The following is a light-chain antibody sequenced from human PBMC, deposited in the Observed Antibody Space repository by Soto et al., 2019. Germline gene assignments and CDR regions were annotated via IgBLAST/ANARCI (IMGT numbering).Light chain of an antibody. CDR3: AAWDYSLNALV. Sequence: QSVLTQPPSASGTPGQRVNISCSGSSSNIGSNTVNWYQQLPGTAPKLLIYSNNQRPSGVPDRFSGSKSGTSASLAISGLQSEDEADYYCAAWDYSLNALVFGGGTKLTVL. CDR2: SNN. CDR1: SSNIGSNT. J-gene: IGLJ2*01. V-gene: IGLV1-44*01.